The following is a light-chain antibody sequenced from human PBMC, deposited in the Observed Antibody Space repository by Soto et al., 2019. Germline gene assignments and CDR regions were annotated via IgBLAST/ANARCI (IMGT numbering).Light chain of an antibody. CDR2: EVN. Sequence: QSALTQPASVSGSPGQSITISCTGTSSDVGYYNYVSWYQQHPGKAPKLMIYEVNKRPSGVPDRFSGSKSGTTASLTVSGLQAEDEADYYCSSYTGSNDVVFGGGTKLTVL. CDR1: SSDVGYYNY. V-gene: IGLV2-8*01. CDR3: SSYTGSNDVV. J-gene: IGLJ2*01.